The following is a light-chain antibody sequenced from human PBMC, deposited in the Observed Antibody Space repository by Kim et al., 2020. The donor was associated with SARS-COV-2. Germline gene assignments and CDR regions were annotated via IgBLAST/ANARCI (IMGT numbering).Light chain of an antibody. CDR3: QVWDSNTV. CDR1: NIGSKN. CDR2: RDT. Sequence: SYELTQPLSVSVALGQTARITCGGNNIGSKNVHWYQQKPGQAPLLVIYRDTNRPSGIPERFSGSHSGYTATLTISRAQAGDEADYYCQVWDSNTVFGRGTQLTVL. V-gene: IGLV3-9*01. J-gene: IGLJ2*01.